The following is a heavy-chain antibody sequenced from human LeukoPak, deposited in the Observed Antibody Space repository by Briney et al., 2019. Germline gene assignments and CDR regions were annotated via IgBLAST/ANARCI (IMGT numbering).Heavy chain of an antibody. CDR3: ARVSSSGWRTFDY. J-gene: IGHJ4*02. D-gene: IGHD6-19*01. CDR1: GYSISSGYY. Sequence: SETLSLTCTVSGYSISSGYYWGWIRQPPGKGLEWIGSIYHSGSTYYNPSLKSRVTISVDTSKNQFSLKLSSVTAADTAVYYCARVSSSGWRTFDYWGQGTLATVSS. V-gene: IGHV4-38-2*02. CDR2: IYHSGST.